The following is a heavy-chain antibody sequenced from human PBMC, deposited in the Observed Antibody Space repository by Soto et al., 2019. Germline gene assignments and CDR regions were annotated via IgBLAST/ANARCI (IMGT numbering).Heavy chain of an antibody. Sequence: SVKVSCKASGGTFSSYAISWVRQAPGQGLEWMGGIIPIFGTANYAQKFQGRVTITADESTSTAYMELSSLGSEDTAVYYCAREVLQWLVRDYYYGMDVWGQGTTVTVSS. J-gene: IGHJ6*02. D-gene: IGHD6-19*01. CDR3: AREVLQWLVRDYYYGMDV. V-gene: IGHV1-69*13. CDR2: IIPIFGTA. CDR1: GGTFSSYA.